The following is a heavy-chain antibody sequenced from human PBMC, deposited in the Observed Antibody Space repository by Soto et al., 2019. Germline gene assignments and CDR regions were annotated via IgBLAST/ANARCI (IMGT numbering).Heavy chain of an antibody. CDR1: GFPFSDLW. V-gene: IGHV3-74*01. Sequence: EVQLVASGGGLIQPGGSLRLSCTASGFPFSDLWMPWVRQDPGKGLEWVSRISHDGSSTSHEDSVRGRFSISRDNAKNTLYLQMNSLRAEDTAVYYCTSLSVAVDYFAFDIWGQGTVVTVS. CDR2: ISHDGSST. CDR3: TSLSVAVDYFAFDI. D-gene: IGHD6-19*01. J-gene: IGHJ3*02.